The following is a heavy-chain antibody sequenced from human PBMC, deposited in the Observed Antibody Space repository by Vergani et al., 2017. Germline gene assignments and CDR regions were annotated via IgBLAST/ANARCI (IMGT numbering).Heavy chain of an antibody. V-gene: IGHV3-74*01. CDR1: GFSFSGYW. CDR2: ISWNSGSI. J-gene: IGHJ5*02. D-gene: IGHD2-2*01. Sequence: EVQLVESGGGLIHPGGSLRLSCEGSGFSFSGYWMHWVRQAPGEGLEWVSGISWNSGSIGYADSVKGRFTISRDNAKNSLYLQMNSLRAEDTAVYYCAREAYCSSTSCRRGWFDPWGQGTLVTVSS. CDR3: AREAYCSSTSCRRGWFDP.